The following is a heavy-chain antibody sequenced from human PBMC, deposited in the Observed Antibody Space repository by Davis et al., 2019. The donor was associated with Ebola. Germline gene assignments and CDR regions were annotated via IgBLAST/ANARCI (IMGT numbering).Heavy chain of an antibody. D-gene: IGHD3-10*01. CDR2: IYYSGST. Sequence: MPSETLSLTCTVSGGSISNYYWSWIRQPPGKGLEWIGYIYYSGSTNSNPSLKSRVTISVDTSKNQFSLKLSSVTAADTAVYYCARRYYYGSGSFGMDVWGQGTTVTVSS. CDR1: GGSISNYY. J-gene: IGHJ6*02. CDR3: ARRYYYGSGSFGMDV. V-gene: IGHV4-59*08.